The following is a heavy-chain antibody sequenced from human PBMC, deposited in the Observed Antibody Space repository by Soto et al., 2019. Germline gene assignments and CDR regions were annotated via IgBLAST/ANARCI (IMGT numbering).Heavy chain of an antibody. CDR1: GFTFRNYA. CDR3: AKDAISGDGIWLMDS. V-gene: IGHV3-23*01. J-gene: IGHJ5*02. Sequence: WVSLRLSCAASGFTFRNYAMTWARQAPGKGLEWVSSLLRSASSASYADSVRGRFTISSDTSANSLYLQMDNLRAEDTAIYYCAKDAISGDGIWLMDSWGQGTVVTVSS. CDR2: LLRSASSA. D-gene: IGHD4-17*01.